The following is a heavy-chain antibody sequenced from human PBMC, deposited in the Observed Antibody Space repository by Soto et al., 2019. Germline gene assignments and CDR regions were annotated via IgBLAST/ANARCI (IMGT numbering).Heavy chain of an antibody. CDR2: ISYDGCNK. D-gene: IGHD3-3*01. Sequence: GGSLRLSCAATGFAFRTYGMHWVRRAPGKGLEWLAVISYDGCNKNHADSVQGRFTISRDNSKSTLYLQMNSLRAEDTAVYYCAKDSSGYSPIFDYWGQGTLVTVSS. CDR3: AKDSSGYSPIFDY. V-gene: IGHV3-33*06. CDR1: GFAFRTYG. J-gene: IGHJ4*02.